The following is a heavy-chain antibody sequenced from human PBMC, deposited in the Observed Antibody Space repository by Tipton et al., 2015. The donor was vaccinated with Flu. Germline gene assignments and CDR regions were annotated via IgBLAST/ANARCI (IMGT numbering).Heavy chain of an antibody. V-gene: IGHV4-39*07. CDR1: GGSISSSSYY. CDR2: IYYSGST. Sequence: TLSLTCTVSGGSISSSSYYWGWSRRPPGKGLEWIGSIYYSGSTYYNPSLKSRVTISVDTSKNQFYLKLSSVTAADTAVYYCARNSGWYWGLYYFDYWGQGTKVTVSS. J-gene: IGHJ4*02. D-gene: IGHD6-19*01. CDR3: ARNSGWYWGLYYFDY.